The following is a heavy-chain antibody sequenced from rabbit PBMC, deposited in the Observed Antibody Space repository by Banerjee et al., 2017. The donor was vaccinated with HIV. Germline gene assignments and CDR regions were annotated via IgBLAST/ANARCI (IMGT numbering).Heavy chain of an antibody. J-gene: IGHJ4*01. CDR3: ARDLPYASSDFL. CDR1: GFSFSSTYY. CDR2: IYVGSSGST. Sequence: QSLEESGGDLVKPGASLTLTCTASGFSFSSTYYMCWVRQAPGKGLEWIACIYVGSSGSTDYASWAKGRFTISKTSWTTVTLQMTSLTAADTASYFCARDLPYASSDFLWGPGTLVTVS. V-gene: IGHV1S40*01. D-gene: IGHD1-1*01.